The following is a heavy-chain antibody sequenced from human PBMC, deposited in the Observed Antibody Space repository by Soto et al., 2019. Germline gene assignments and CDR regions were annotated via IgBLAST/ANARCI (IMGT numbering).Heavy chain of an antibody. CDR3: ASSYGTSWYGDY. CDR2: IIPSSGTP. CDR1: GGTFNNYA. D-gene: IGHD6-13*01. J-gene: IGHJ4*02. V-gene: IGHV1-69*01. Sequence: QVQLVQSGAEVKKPGSSVKVSCKASGGTFNNYAVTWVRQAPGQGLEWMGGIIPSSGTPNYAQRFQARVTITADESTSTVYMELSSLRSEDTALYYCASSYGTSWYGDYWGQGTLVTVSS.